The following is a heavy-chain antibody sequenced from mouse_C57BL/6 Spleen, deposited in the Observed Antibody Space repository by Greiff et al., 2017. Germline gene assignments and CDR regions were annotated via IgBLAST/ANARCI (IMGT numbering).Heavy chain of an antibody. CDR3: ARSIVYYARDY. J-gene: IGHJ4*01. V-gene: IGHV1-66*01. CDR1: GYSFTSYY. D-gene: IGHD2-3*01. Sequence: QVQLQQSGPELVKPGASVKISCKASGYSFTSYYIHWVKQRPGQGLEWIGWIYPGSGNTKYNEKFKGKATLTADTSSSTAYMQLSSLTSEDSAVYYCARSIVYYARDYWGQGTSVTVSS. CDR2: IYPGSGNT.